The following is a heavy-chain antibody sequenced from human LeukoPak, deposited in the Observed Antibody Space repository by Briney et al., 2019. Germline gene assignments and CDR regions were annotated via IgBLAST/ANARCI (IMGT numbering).Heavy chain of an antibody. Sequence: ASVKVSCKASGYTFTGYYIHWVRQAPGQGLEWMGWLNLNSGGTNYAQKFQGRVAISRDTSITTAYMELNRLTSDDTAVYYCTRGNISTRRGDNWFDGWGQGTLVTASS. CDR3: TRGNISTRRGDNWFDG. CDR2: LNLNSGGT. J-gene: IGHJ5*02. D-gene: IGHD1-1*01. V-gene: IGHV1-2*02. CDR1: GYTFTGYY.